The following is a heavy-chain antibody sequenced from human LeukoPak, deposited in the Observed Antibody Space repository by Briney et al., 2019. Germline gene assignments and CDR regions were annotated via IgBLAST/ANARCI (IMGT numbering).Heavy chain of an antibody. CDR1: GGSISSGGYY. V-gene: IGHV4-61*08. D-gene: IGHD2-21*02. CDR2: IYYSGST. CDR3: VRHLPDEHIVVVTAIDSWFDP. Sequence: SETLSLTCTVSGGSISSGGYYWSWIRQHPGKGLEWIGYIYYSGSTNYNPSLKSRVTISVDTSKNQFSLKLSSVTAADTAVYYCVRHLPDEHIVVVTAIDSWFDPWGQGTLVTVSS. J-gene: IGHJ5*02.